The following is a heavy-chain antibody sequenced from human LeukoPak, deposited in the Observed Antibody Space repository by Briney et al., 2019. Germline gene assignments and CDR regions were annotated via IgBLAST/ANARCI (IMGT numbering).Heavy chain of an antibody. CDR3: ARDDSSGYYPDAFDI. CDR2: IYTSGST. Sequence: PSETLSLTCTVSGGSISSYYWSWIRQPAGKGLEWIGRIYTSGSTNYNPSLKSRVTMSVDTSKNQFSLKLSSVTAADTAVYYCARDDSSGYYPDAFDIWGQGTMVTVSS. CDR1: GGSISSYY. J-gene: IGHJ3*02. D-gene: IGHD3-22*01. V-gene: IGHV4-4*07.